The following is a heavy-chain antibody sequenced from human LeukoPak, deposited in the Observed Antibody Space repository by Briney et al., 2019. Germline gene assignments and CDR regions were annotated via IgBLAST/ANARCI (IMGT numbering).Heavy chain of an antibody. CDR3: AREPPYYDILTGYYNETPDY. Sequence: GGSLRLFCAASGFTFSSYSMNWVRQAPGKGLEWVSSISSSSSYIYYADSVKGRFTISRDNAKNSLYLQMNSLRAEDTAVYYCAREPPYYDILTGYYNETPDYWGQGTLVTVSS. CDR2: ISSSSSYI. CDR1: GFTFSSYS. D-gene: IGHD3-9*01. J-gene: IGHJ4*02. V-gene: IGHV3-21*01.